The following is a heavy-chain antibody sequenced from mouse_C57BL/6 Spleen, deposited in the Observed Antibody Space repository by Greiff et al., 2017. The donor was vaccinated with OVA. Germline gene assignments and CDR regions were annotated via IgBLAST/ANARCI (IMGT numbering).Heavy chain of an antibody. CDR3: ARGGYYDYDRGYAMDY. J-gene: IGHJ4*01. CDR1: GYTFTSYW. V-gene: IGHV1-69*01. CDR2: IDPSDSYT. Sequence: VKLQQSGAELVMPGASVKLSCKASGYTFTSYWMHWVKQRPGQGLEWIGEIDPSDSYTNYNQKFKGKSTLTVDKSSSTAYMQLSSLASEDSAVYYCARGGYYDYDRGYAMDYWGQGTSVTVSS. D-gene: IGHD2-4*01.